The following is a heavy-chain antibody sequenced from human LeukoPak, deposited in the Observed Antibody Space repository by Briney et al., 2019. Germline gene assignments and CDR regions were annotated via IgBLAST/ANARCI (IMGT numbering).Heavy chain of an antibody. CDR2: ISSSSSYI. Sequence: GGSLRLSCAASGFTFSSYSMNWVRQAPGKGREWVSSISSSSSYIYYAHSVKGRFTISRDNAKNSLYLQMNSLRALDTAVYYCARDERAPHYYGNSGYWGQGTLVTVSS. CDR1: GFTFSSYS. D-gene: IGHD3-3*01. CDR3: ARDERAPHYYGNSGY. V-gene: IGHV3-21*01. J-gene: IGHJ4*02.